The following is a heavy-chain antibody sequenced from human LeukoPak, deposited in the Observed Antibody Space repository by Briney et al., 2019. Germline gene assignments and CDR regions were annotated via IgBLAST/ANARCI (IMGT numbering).Heavy chain of an antibody. CDR1: GFTFSSYG. D-gene: IGHD3-10*01. Sequence: PGGSLGLSCAASGFTFSSYGMSWVRQAPGKGLEWVSAISGSGGSTYYADSVKGRFTISRDNSKNTLYLQMNSLRAEDTAVYYCAKEQKYYYGSGPKKNWFDPWGQGTLVTVSS. CDR2: ISGSGGST. J-gene: IGHJ5*02. V-gene: IGHV3-23*01. CDR3: AKEQKYYYGSGPKKNWFDP.